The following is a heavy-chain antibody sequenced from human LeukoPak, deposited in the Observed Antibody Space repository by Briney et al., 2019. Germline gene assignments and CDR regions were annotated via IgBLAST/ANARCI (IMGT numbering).Heavy chain of an antibody. V-gene: IGHV3-48*03. CDR3: ARGDTAQVDYYYYMDV. CDR1: GFTFSSYE. Sequence: GGSLRLSCAASGFTFSSYEMNWVRQAPRKGLEWVSYISSTGNIIYYADSVKGRFTVSRDNAKKSLYLQMNSLRAEDTAVYYCARGDTAQVDYYYYMDVWGKGTTVTISS. J-gene: IGHJ6*03. D-gene: IGHD5-18*01. CDR2: ISSTGNII.